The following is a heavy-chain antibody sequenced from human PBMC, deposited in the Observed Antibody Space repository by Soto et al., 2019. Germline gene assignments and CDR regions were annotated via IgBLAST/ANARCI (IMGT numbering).Heavy chain of an antibody. CDR1: GYSFTTYR. CDR2: IYPGDSDT. Sequence: GESLKISCKGSGYSFTTYRIGWVRQMPGKGLEWMGIIYPGDSDTRYSPSFQGQVTISADKSISTAYLQWSSLKASDTAMYYCARHRGGYCSSTSCYYDAFDIWGQGTMVTVSS. D-gene: IGHD2-2*03. V-gene: IGHV5-51*01. CDR3: ARHRGGYCSSTSCYYDAFDI. J-gene: IGHJ3*02.